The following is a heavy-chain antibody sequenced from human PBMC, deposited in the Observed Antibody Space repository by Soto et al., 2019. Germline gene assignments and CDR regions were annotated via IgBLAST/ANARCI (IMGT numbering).Heavy chain of an antibody. V-gene: IGHV6-1*01. Sequence: SQPLSLTCAISWDSVSSNSAAWNWIRQSPSRCLEWLGRTYYRSKWYNDYAVSVKSRITINQDTSKNQFSLQLNSVTPEDTAVYYCERTSQGAFDIWGQGTMVTVSS. J-gene: IGHJ3*02. CDR3: ERTSQGAFDI. CDR2: TYYRSKWYN. CDR1: WDSVSSNSAA.